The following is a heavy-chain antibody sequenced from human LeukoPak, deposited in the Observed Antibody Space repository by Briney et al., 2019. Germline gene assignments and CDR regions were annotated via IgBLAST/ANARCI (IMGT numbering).Heavy chain of an antibody. Sequence: PGGSLRLSCAASGFTFNSYAMTWVRQAPGKGLEWVSYISSSGSTIYYADSVKGRFTISRDNAKNSLYLQMNSLRAEDTAVYYCARDWFRGYDYVWGSYRPQGDYWGQGTLVTVSS. CDR2: ISSSGSTI. D-gene: IGHD3-16*02. CDR3: ARDWFRGYDYVWGSYRPQGDY. J-gene: IGHJ4*02. CDR1: GFTFNSYA. V-gene: IGHV3-48*04.